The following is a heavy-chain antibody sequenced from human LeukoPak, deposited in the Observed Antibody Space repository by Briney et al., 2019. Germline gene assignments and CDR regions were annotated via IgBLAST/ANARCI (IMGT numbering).Heavy chain of an antibody. CDR2: ISAYDGDT. Sequence: ASVKVSCKASGYSFNSYGISWGRQAPGQGLEWMGWISAYDGDTNYEQKLQGRVTLTTDTSTSTVYMELRSLRSDDTAVYYCARDYYYDSNGYPDDTFDVWGQGTMLTVSS. D-gene: IGHD3-22*01. CDR1: GYSFNSYG. J-gene: IGHJ3*01. V-gene: IGHV1-18*01. CDR3: ARDYYYDSNGYPDDTFDV.